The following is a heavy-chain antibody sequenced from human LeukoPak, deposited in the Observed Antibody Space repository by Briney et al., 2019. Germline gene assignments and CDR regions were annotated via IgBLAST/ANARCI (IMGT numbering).Heavy chain of an antibody. CDR2: INPNSGGT. D-gene: IGHD1-20*01. J-gene: IGHJ3*02. CDR3: ARWGITGTRDAFDI. Sequence: GASVKVSCKASGYTFTGYYMHWVRQAPGQGLEWMGWINPNSGGTNYAQKFQGRVTMTRDTSISTAYMELSRLRSDDTAVYYCARWGITGTRDAFDIWGQGTMVTVSS. CDR1: GYTFTGYY. V-gene: IGHV1-2*02.